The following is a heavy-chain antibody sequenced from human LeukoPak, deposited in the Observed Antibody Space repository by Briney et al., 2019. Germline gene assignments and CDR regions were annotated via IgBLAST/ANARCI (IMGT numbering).Heavy chain of an antibody. CDR2: ISAGGSST. D-gene: IGHD5-24*01. V-gene: IGHV3-23*01. J-gene: IGHJ4*02. CDR3: AKSESPGMMATVPDY. CDR1: GFTFSTYA. Sequence: PRASLRLSCVASGFTFSTYAMTWVRQAPGKGLEWVSGISAGGSSTYYAASVKGRFTISRDNSRNILYLQMNSLRGDDTAVYYCAKSESPGMMATVPDYWGQGTLVTVSS.